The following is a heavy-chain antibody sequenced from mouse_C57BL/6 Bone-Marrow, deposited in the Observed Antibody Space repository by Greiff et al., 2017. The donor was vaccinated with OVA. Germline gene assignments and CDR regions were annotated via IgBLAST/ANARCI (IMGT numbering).Heavy chain of an antibody. D-gene: IGHD1-1*01. CDR2: IYPGSGST. CDR3: ARDKVYSYGPYWYFDV. CDR1: GYTFTSYW. Sequence: QVQLQQPGAELVKPGASVKMSCKASGYTFTSYWITWVKQRPGQGLEWIGDIYPGSGSTNYNEKFKSKATLTVDTSSSKAYMQLSSLTSEDSAFYYCARDKVYSYGPYWYFDVWGTGTTVTVSS. V-gene: IGHV1-55*01. J-gene: IGHJ1*03.